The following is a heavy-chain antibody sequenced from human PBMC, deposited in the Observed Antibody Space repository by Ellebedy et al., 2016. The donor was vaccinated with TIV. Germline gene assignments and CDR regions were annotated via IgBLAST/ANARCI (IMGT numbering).Heavy chain of an antibody. Sequence: SETLSLTCTVSGYPISSGYYWGWIRQPPGKGLEWIGSIYHSGNTYYNPSLESRVAISVDTSKNHFSLKLRSVTAADTAVYFCARESRHPYNYFDYWGQGTLVTVSS. J-gene: IGHJ4*02. CDR1: GYPISSGYY. CDR2: IYHSGNT. CDR3: ARESRHPYNYFDY. V-gene: IGHV4-38-2*02. D-gene: IGHD5-24*01.